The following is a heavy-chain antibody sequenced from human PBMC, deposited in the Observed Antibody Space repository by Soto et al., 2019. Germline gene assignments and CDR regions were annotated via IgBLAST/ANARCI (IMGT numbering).Heavy chain of an antibody. Sequence: EVQLVETGGGLIQPGGSLRLSCAASGFTVSSHYMSCVRQAPGKGLAWVSVIYSGGRTYYADSVQGRFTITRDHSKNTLYLQMNSLRAEDTAVYYCARAVPAPNYGIYVWVQGSTVTVSS. CDR3: ARAVPAPNYGIYV. V-gene: IGHV3-53*02. CDR1: GFTVSSHY. CDR2: IYSGGRT. D-gene: IGHD2-2*01. J-gene: IGHJ6*02.